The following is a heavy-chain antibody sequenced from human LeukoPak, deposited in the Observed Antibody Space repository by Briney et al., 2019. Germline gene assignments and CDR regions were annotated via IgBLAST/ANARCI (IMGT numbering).Heavy chain of an antibody. CDR1: GFTFSSYG. CDR3: AGGLVVTDAFDI. Sequence: GGSLRLSCAASGFTFSSYGMHWARQAPGKGLEWVAVIWYDGINKYYADSVKGRFTISRDTSKNTLYLQMNSLRAEDTAVYYCAGGLVVTDAFDIWGQGTMVTVSS. V-gene: IGHV3-33*01. CDR2: IWYDGINK. J-gene: IGHJ3*02. D-gene: IGHD2-21*02.